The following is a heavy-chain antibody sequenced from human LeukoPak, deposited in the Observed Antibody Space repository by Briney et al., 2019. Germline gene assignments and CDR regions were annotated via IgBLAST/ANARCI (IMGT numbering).Heavy chain of an antibody. CDR3: ARDRSGSPSKDAFDI. D-gene: IGHD6-25*01. CDR2: IYHSGST. CDR1: GGSISSSNW. Sequence: PSGTLSLTCAVSGGSISSSNWWSWVRQPPGKGLEWIGEIYHSGSTNYNPSLKSRVTISVDKSKNQFSLKLSSVTAADTAVYYCARDRSGSPSKDAFDIWGQGTMVTVSS. J-gene: IGHJ3*02. V-gene: IGHV4-4*02.